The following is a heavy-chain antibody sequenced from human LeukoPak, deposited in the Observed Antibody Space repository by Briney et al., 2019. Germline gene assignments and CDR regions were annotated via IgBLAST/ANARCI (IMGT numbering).Heavy chain of an antibody. D-gene: IGHD3-10*01. CDR1: GGSVSSGTYY. Sequence: PSETLSLTCTVSGGSVSSGTYYWNWIRQPPGKGLEWIGYIYYSGTTNYNPSLKSRVTISVDTSKNPFSLKLSSVTAADTAVYYCARLVRGVIQYYFDYWGQGTLVTVSS. J-gene: IGHJ4*02. V-gene: IGHV4-61*01. CDR2: IYYSGTT. CDR3: ARLVRGVIQYYFDY.